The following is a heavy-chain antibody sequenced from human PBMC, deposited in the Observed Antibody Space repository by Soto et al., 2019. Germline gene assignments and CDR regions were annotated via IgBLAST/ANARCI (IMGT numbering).Heavy chain of an antibody. CDR1: GYTFTSYA. V-gene: IGHV1-3*01. CDR3: ARANYYDSSGYYYVEDPPDY. D-gene: IGHD3-22*01. CDR2: INAGNGNT. Sequence: GASVKVSCKASGYTFTSYAMHWVRQAPGQRXEWMGWINAGNGNTKYSQKFQGRVTITRDTSASTAYMELSSLRSEDTAVYYCARANYYDSSGYYYVEDPPDYWGQGTLVTVSS. J-gene: IGHJ4*02.